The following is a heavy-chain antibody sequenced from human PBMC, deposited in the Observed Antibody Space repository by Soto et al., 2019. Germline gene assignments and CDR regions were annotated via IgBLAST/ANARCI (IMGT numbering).Heavy chain of an antibody. CDR2: IDHSGST. Sequence: NPSETLSLTCAVYGGSFSAYYWSWIRQPPGKGLEWIGEIDHSGSTNYNPSLESRVTISVDTSKNQFSLKVSSVTAADTAVYHCARIDRAIFYGMDVWGQGTTVTVSS. D-gene: IGHD3-22*01. V-gene: IGHV4-34*01. CDR1: GGSFSAYY. J-gene: IGHJ6*02. CDR3: ARIDRAIFYGMDV.